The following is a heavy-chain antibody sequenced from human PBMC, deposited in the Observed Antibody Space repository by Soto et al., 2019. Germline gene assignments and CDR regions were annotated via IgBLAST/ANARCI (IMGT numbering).Heavy chain of an antibody. CDR3: AGETSDYDFLTAPTTFDF. J-gene: IGHJ3*01. Sequence: QVQLQQWGAGLLKPSETLSLTCAVSGGSFSGYYWNWIRQPPGKGLEWIGEIDHSGSTTYNPSLKSRVTISVDTSKRDISLKLTSVTAADTAVYYCAGETSDYDFLTAPTTFDFWGQGTMVTVS. CDR1: GGSFSGYY. CDR2: IDHSGST. D-gene: IGHD3-9*01. V-gene: IGHV4-34*02.